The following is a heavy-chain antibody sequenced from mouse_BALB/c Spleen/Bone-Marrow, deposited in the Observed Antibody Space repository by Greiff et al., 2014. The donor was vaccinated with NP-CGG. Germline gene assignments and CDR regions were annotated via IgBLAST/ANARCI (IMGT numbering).Heavy chain of an antibody. CDR3: AIYYYGSSGFAY. CDR1: GFNIKDTY. V-gene: IGHV14-3*02. CDR2: IDPANGNT. Sequence: VHVKQFGAELVKPGASVKLSCTASGFNIKDTYMHWVKQRPEQGLEWIGRIDPANGNTKYDPKFQGKATITADTSSNTAYLQLSSLTSEDTAVYYCAIYYYGSSGFAYWGQGTLVTVSA. J-gene: IGHJ3*01. D-gene: IGHD1-1*01.